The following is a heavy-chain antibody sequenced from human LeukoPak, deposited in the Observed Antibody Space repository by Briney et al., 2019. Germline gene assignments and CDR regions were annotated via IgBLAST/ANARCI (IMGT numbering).Heavy chain of an antibody. V-gene: IGHV3-30-3*01. J-gene: IGHJ4*02. CDR3: ARDRYSSGWYRFGADY. CDR2: ISYDGSNK. D-gene: IGHD6-19*01. CDR1: GFTFSSYA. Sequence: PGGSLRLSCAASGFTFSSYAMHWVRQAPGKGLEWVAVISYDGSNKYYADSVKGRFTISRDNSKNTLYLQMNSLRAEDTAVYYCARDRYSSGWYRFGADYWGQGTLVTVSS.